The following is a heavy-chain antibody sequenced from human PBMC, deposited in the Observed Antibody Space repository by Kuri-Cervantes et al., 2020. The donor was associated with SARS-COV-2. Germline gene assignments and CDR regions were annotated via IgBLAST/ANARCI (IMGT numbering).Heavy chain of an antibody. J-gene: IGHJ4*02. D-gene: IGHD4-17*01. CDR1: GFTFSTYS. CDR2: ISGSSSRI. CDR3: ARDEDYALDY. Sequence: GESLKISCATSGFTFSTYSTNWVRQAPGKGLEWVSYISGSSSRIYYADSVKGRFTISRDYAKNSVYLQMKSLRAEDTAVYYCARDEDYALDYWGQGTLVTVSS. V-gene: IGHV3-48*01.